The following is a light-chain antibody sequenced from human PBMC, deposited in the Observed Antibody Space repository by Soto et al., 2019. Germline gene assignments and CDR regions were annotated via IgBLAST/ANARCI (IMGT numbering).Light chain of an antibody. Sequence: QSVLTQPPSVSGTPGLKVSISCSGSTSNLGGNTVNWYQQLPGTAPKLLIYTNNQRPSGVPDRFSGSKSGTSASLAISDLRSEDEADFYCAAWDDSLNAVVFGGGTKLTVL. V-gene: IGLV1-44*01. CDR3: AAWDDSLNAVV. J-gene: IGLJ2*01. CDR1: TSNLGGNT. CDR2: TNN.